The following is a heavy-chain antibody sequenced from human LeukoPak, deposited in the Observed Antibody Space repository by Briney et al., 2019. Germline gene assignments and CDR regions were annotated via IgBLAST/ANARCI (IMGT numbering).Heavy chain of an antibody. CDR1: GFTLSSYG. D-gene: IGHD1-26*01. V-gene: IGHV3-30*02. CDR2: IRYDGSNK. J-gene: IGHJ6*03. CDR3: AKWSGSYAYYYYYYMDV. Sequence: GGSLRLSCAASGFTLSSYGMHWVRQAPGKGLEWVAFIRYDGSNKYYADSVKGRFTISRDNSKNTLYLQMNSLRAEDTAVYYCAKWSGSYAYYYYYYMDVWGKGTTVTISS.